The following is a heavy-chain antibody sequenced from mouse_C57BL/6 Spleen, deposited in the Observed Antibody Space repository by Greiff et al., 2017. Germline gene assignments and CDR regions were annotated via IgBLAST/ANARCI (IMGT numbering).Heavy chain of an antibody. Sequence: LQESGAELVRPGASVTLSCKASGYTFTDYEMHWVKQTPVHGLEWIGAIDPETGGTAYNQKFKGKAILTADKSSSTAYMELRSLTAEDSAVYYCTRQDYWGQGTSVTVSS. V-gene: IGHV1-15*01. CDR2: IDPETGGT. J-gene: IGHJ4*01. CDR1: GYTFTDYE. CDR3: TRQDY.